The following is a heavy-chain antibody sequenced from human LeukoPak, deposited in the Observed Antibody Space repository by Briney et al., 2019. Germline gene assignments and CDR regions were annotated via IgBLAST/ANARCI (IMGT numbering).Heavy chain of an antibody. D-gene: IGHD3-22*01. J-gene: IGHJ1*01. CDR3: AKDYYDSSGYYSAKYFQH. CDR2: ITGSGGST. Sequence: GGSLRLSCAASGFTFSSYGTSWVRQAPGKGLEWVSTITGSGGSTFYADSVGGRFTISRDNSKNTLYLQMNNLRAEDSAVYYCAKDYYDSSGYYSAKYFQHWGQGTLVTVSS. CDR1: GFTFSSYG. V-gene: IGHV3-23*01.